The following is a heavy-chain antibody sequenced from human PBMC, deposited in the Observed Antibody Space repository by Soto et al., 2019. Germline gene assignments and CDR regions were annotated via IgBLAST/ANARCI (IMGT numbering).Heavy chain of an antibody. CDR1: GFSLSTGGVG. D-gene: IGHD2-21*02. V-gene: IGHV2-5*02. Sequence: QITLMESGPTLVKPTQTLTLTCTFSGFSLSTGGVGVGWIRQPPGKALEWLALIYWDDDKRYSPSLRSRLTITKDASKDPVLLTLTNMDTVDTATYYCPPSRCGGDCLPSYSSHYSYGMDVWGQGTTVTVSS. J-gene: IGHJ6*02. CDR3: PPSRCGGDCLPSYSSHYSYGMDV. CDR2: IYWDDDK.